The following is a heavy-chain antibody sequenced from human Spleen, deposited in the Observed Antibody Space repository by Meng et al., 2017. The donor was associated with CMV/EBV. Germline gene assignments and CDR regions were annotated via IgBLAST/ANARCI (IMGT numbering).Heavy chain of an antibody. D-gene: IGHD4-23*01. Sequence: SGGSISSPCWWSWVRQSSGRGLEWIGEVYHSRNTNYNPSLKSRISISVDKSKNQFSLRVTSVTAADTAVYYCARVRGTTMVVSWFDPWGQGTLVTVSS. CDR2: VYHSRNT. CDR1: GGSISSPCW. V-gene: IGHV4-4*02. CDR3: ARVRGTTMVVSWFDP. J-gene: IGHJ5*02.